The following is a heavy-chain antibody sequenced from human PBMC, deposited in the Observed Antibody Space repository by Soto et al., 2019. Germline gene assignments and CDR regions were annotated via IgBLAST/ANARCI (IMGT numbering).Heavy chain of an antibody. CDR3: ARGPGYIDGWRPFDF. CDR2: TYYIGDT. V-gene: IGHV4-61*08. Sequence: VLLQESGPGLLRPSETLSLTCTVSDDSFRGADSYWSWIRQPLGKGPGWIGYTYYIGDTKYNPVLKRRVTMSVDTSKNQFSLGLSSVTAAETAVYFCARGPGYIDGWRPFDFWGRGILVTVSS. J-gene: IGHJ4*02. D-gene: IGHD6-19*01. CDR1: DDSFRGADSY.